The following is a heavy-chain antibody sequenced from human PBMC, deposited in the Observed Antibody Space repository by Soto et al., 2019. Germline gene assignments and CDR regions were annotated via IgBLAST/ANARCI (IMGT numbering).Heavy chain of an antibody. D-gene: IGHD2-2*01. Sequence: LETLSLTCAVYGGSFSGYYWGWIRQPPGKGLEWIGEINHSGSTNYNPSLKSRVTISVDTSKNQFSLKLSSVTAADTAVYYCARGAVVVPAAMIAWFDPWGQGTLVTVSS. CDR2: INHSGST. V-gene: IGHV4-34*01. CDR3: ARGAVVVPAAMIAWFDP. CDR1: GGSFSGYY. J-gene: IGHJ5*02.